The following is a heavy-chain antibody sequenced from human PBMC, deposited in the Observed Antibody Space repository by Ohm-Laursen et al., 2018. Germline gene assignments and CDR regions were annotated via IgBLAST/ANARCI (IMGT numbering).Heavy chain of an antibody. Sequence: SLRLSCSASGFTFSSYEMNWVRQAPGKGLEWVSYISSSGSTIYYADSVKGRFTISRDNAKNSLYLQMNSLRAEDTAVYYCARGGTGTTSRYYYGMDVWGQGTTVTVSS. J-gene: IGHJ6*02. CDR1: GFTFSSYE. D-gene: IGHD1-1*01. V-gene: IGHV3-48*03. CDR3: ARGGTGTTSRYYYGMDV. CDR2: ISSSGSTI.